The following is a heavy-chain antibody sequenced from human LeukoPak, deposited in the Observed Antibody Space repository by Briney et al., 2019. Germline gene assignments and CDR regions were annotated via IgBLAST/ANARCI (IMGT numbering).Heavy chain of an antibody. CDR1: GFTFSTYA. CDR3: ARDRDPLYWYFDL. V-gene: IGHV3-23*01. CDR2: ISGSDPGT. J-gene: IGHJ2*01. Sequence: GGSLRLSCAASGFTFSTYAMSWIRQALGQGLEWVSAISGSDPGTYHADSVKGRFTISRDNSRNMLFLQMNSLRADDTAVYYCARDRDPLYWYFDLWGRGTLVTVSS.